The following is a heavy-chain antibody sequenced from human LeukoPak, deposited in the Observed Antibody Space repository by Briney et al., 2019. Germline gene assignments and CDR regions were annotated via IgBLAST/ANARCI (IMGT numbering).Heavy chain of an antibody. J-gene: IGHJ4*02. CDR3: ARHLWGYYGSVNYYNFHY. CDR1: GYSFTSSW. Sequence: TGESLKISCKGSGYSFTSSWISWVRQMPGKGLEWMGTIDPSDSYTTYSPSFQGHVTISADKSITTAYLQWSSLKASDTAMYYCARHLWGYYGSVNYYNFHYWGQGTLVTVSS. D-gene: IGHD3-10*01. CDR2: IDPSDSYT. V-gene: IGHV5-10-1*01.